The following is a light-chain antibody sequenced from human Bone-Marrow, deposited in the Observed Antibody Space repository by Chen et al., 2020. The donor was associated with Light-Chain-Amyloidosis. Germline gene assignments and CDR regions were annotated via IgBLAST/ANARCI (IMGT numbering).Light chain of an antibody. J-gene: IGKJ4*01. CDR2: GSS. CDR3: QQYGTSPLT. V-gene: IGKV3-20*01. CDR1: QTISSNY. Sequence: EIALTQSPGTLSLSPGEGANLSCRASQTISSNYLTWYQQKFGQAPRLLIYGSSSRATGIPDRFTGSGSGTDFTLTINRLEPEEFAMYYCQQYGTSPLTFGGGTKVEIK.